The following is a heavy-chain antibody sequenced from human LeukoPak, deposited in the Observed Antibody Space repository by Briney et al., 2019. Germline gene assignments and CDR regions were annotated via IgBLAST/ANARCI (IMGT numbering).Heavy chain of an antibody. CDR3: ARDSPRYSSSWRGRFDP. Sequence: SETLSLTCAVYGGSFSGYYWSWIRQPPGKGLEWIGEINHSGSTNYNPSLKSRVTISVDTSKNQFSLKLSSVTAADTAVYYCARDSPRYSSSWRGRFDPWGQGTLVTVSS. V-gene: IGHV4-34*01. J-gene: IGHJ5*02. CDR1: GGSFSGYY. CDR2: INHSGST. D-gene: IGHD6-13*01.